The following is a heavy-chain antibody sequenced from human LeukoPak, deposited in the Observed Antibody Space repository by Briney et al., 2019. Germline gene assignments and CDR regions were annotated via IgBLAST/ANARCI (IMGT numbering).Heavy chain of an antibody. CDR1: GYTFTGYY. CDR2: INPNSGGT. Sequence: ASVKVSCKASGYTFTGYYMHWVRQAPGQGLEWMGWINPNSGGTNYAQKFQGRVTMTRDTSISTAYMELSRLRSDDTAVYYCARGGAAAGTAPGYYYGMDVWGQGTTVTVSS. J-gene: IGHJ6*02. CDR3: ARGGAAAGTAPGYYYGMDV. V-gene: IGHV1-2*02. D-gene: IGHD6-13*01.